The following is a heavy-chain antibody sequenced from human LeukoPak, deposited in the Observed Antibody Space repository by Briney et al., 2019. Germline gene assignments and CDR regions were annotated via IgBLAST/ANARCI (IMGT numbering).Heavy chain of an antibody. CDR2: ISWDSGSI. V-gene: IGHV3-9*01. CDR3: AKALSYYGSGSYSAPGYFDY. Sequence: GRSLRLSCAASGFTFDDYAMHWVRRAPGKGLEWVSGISWDSGSIGYADSVKGRFTISRDNAKNSLYLQMNSLRAEDTALYYCAKALSYYGSGSYSAPGYFDYWGKGTLVTVSS. J-gene: IGHJ4*02. D-gene: IGHD3-10*01. CDR1: GFTFDDYA.